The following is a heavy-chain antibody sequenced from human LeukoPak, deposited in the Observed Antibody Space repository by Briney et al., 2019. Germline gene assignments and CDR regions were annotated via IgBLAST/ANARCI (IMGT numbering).Heavy chain of an antibody. CDR3: VKDFGRVRGTPDS. D-gene: IGHD2/OR15-2a*01. CDR1: GFVFSVYT. CDR2: ISGSGNGGSI. Sequence: GGSLRLSCSASGFVFSVYTMYWVRQAPGKGPEYVSTISGSGNGGSIYYADSVKGRFTISRDDSKSIVYLQMNGLRSEDTAVYYCVKDFGRVRGTPDSWGQGTLVTVSS. J-gene: IGHJ4*02. V-gene: IGHV3-64D*06.